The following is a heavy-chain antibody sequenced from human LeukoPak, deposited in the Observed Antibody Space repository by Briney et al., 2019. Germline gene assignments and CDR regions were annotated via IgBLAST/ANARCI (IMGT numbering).Heavy chain of an antibody. D-gene: IGHD6-19*01. V-gene: IGHV3-53*01. CDR3: ARGQGSTSAWYFDY. CDR1: GFTVSSNY. Sequence: SGGSLRLSCAASGFTVSSNYMGCVRQAPGKGLEWVSFIYSGGGTYYADSVKGRFTISRDNSKNTLSLQMNNLRAEDTAVYYCARGQGSTSAWYFDYWGQGTLVTVSS. J-gene: IGHJ4*02. CDR2: IYSGGGT.